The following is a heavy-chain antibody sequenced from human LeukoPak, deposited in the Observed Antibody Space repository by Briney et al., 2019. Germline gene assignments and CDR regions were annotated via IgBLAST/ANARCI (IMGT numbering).Heavy chain of an antibody. Sequence: SETLSLTCTVSGGSISSYYWSWIRQPPGKGLEWIGYVHDSGTTNSNPSLRSRVTISVDTSKSQFSLKLSSVTAADTAVYYCARSDYGDYRGWFDPWGQGTLVTVSS. CDR3: ARSDYGDYRGWFDP. J-gene: IGHJ5*02. CDR1: GGSISSYY. CDR2: VHDSGTT. V-gene: IGHV4-59*01. D-gene: IGHD4-17*01.